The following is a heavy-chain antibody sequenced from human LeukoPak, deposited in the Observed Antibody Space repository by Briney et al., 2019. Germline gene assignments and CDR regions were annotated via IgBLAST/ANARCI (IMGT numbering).Heavy chain of an antibody. J-gene: IGHJ4*02. CDR1: GGSITDYY. V-gene: IGHV4-39*01. CDR3: ARSGPSRVVVPAATTRD. D-gene: IGHD2-2*01. Sequence: PSETLSLTCTVSGGSITDYYWGWIRQPPGKGLEWIGSIYYSGSTYYNPSLKSRVTISVDTSKNQFSLKLSSVTAADTAVYYCARSGPSRVVVPAATTRDWGQGTLVTVSS. CDR2: IYYSGST.